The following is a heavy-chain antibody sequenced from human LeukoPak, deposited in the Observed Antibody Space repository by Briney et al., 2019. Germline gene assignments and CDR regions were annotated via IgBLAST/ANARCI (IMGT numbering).Heavy chain of an antibody. CDR2: IKSKTDGGTT. CDR1: GFTFSDHY. Sequence: PGGSLRLSRAASGFTFSDHYMDWVRQAPGKGLEWVGRIKSKTDGGTTDYAAPVKGRFTISRDDSKNTLYLQMNSLKTEDTAVYYCTTAGGSTHDYWGQGTLVTVSS. D-gene: IGHD6-13*01. CDR3: TTAGGSTHDY. J-gene: IGHJ4*02. V-gene: IGHV3-15*01.